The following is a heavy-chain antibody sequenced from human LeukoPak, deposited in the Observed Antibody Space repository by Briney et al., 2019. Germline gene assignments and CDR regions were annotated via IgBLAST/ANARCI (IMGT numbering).Heavy chain of an antibody. CDR2: ISASGGST. CDR1: GFTFSLYA. CDR3: ASYYDLL. D-gene: IGHD3-3*01. J-gene: IGHJ4*02. V-gene: IGHV3-23*01. Sequence: PGGSLRPSCAASGFTFSLYAMSWVRRAPGKGLEWVSTISASGGSTFYADSVQGRFTISRDSSKNTLYLQVSTLGAEDTAVYYCASYYDLLWGQGTLVTVSS.